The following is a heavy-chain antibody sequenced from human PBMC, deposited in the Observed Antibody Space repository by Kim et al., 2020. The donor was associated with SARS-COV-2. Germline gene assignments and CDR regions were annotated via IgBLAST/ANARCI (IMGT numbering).Heavy chain of an antibody. D-gene: IGHD1-20*01. CDR1: GFTFSTYA. CDR2: IGGGGGAT. J-gene: IGHJ4*02. V-gene: IGHV3-23*01. CDR3: ATLITGWQFFY. Sequence: GGSLRLSCVASGFTFSTYALTWIRQAPGKGLEWVSTIGGGGGATYNADSVKGRFTISRDDSKNTLYLQMNSLRAEDTAVYYCATLITGWQFFYCGRGTLV.